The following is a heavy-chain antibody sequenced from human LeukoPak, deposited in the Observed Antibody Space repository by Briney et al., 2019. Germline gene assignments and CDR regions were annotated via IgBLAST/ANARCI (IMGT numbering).Heavy chain of an antibody. CDR1: GGSISSGGYY. D-gene: IGHD2-2*01. CDR3: ARHGGYCSSTSCYHNWFDP. V-gene: IGHV4-30-2*01. Sequence: SETLSLTCTVSGGSISSGGYYWSWIRQPPGKGLEWIGYIYHSGSTYYNPSLKSRVTISVDRSKNQFSLKLSSVTAADTAVYYCARHGGYCSSTSCYHNWFDPWGQGTLVTVSS. J-gene: IGHJ5*02. CDR2: IYHSGST.